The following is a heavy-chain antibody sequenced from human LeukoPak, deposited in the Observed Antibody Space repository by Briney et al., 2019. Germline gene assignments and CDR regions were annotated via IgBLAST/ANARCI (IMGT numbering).Heavy chain of an antibody. CDR3: ARPPPPAGVSDS. CDR2: IYNSGST. Sequence: SETLSLTCTVSGGSVSSSSYYWGWIRQPPGKGLEWVGCIYNSGSTYYDPSLKSRVTISVDTSKNQVSLKVNSVTAADTAVYYCARPPPPAGVSDSWGQGTLVTVSS. V-gene: IGHV4-39*01. D-gene: IGHD6-13*01. J-gene: IGHJ4*02. CDR1: GGSVSSSSYY.